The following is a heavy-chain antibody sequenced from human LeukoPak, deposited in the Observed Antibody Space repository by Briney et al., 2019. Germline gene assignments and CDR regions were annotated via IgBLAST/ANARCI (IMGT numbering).Heavy chain of an antibody. CDR3: ARDLKVYNWNQPSIAVDY. J-gene: IGHJ4*02. V-gene: IGHV1-2*02. CDR1: GYTFTGYY. CDR2: INPNSGGT. Sequence: ASVKVSCKASGYTFTGYYMRWVRQAPGQGLEWMGWINPNSGGTNYAQKFQGRVTMTRDTSISTAYMELSRLRSDDTAVYYCARDLKVYNWNQPSIAVDYWGQGTLVTVSS. D-gene: IGHD1-20*01.